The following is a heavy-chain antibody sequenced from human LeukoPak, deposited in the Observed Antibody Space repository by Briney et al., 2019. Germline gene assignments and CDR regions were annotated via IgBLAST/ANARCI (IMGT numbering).Heavy chain of an antibody. Sequence: SETLSLTCTVSCGSISRYYWSWIRKPPEGALELSGNNYYSGNTNYNPSLKSRVTISVDTSNNQFSLKLSSLTAADTAVYYCAIEICSSTSGAGNWFDAWGQGTLVTVSS. CDR1: CGSISRYY. J-gene: IGHJ5*02. CDR2: NYYSGNT. D-gene: IGHD2-2*01. V-gene: IGHV4-59*13. CDR3: AIEICSSTSGAGNWFDA.